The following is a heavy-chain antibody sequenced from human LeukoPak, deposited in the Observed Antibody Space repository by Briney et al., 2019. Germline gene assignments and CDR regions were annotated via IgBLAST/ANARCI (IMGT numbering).Heavy chain of an antibody. D-gene: IGHD1-1*01. CDR3: ARRSGTTNWFDP. Sequence: ASVKVSCKASGYTFTGYYMHWVRQAPGQGLEWMGWINPNSGGTNYAQKFQGRVTMTRDMSISTAYMELSRLRSVDTAVYYCARRSGTTNWFDPWGQGTLVTVSS. CDR1: GYTFTGYY. CDR2: INPNSGGT. J-gene: IGHJ5*02. V-gene: IGHV1-2*02.